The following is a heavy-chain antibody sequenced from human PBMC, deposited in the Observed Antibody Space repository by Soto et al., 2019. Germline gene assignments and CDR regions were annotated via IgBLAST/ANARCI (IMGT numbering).Heavy chain of an antibody. Sequence: EVQLLESGGGLVQPGGSLRLSCAASGFTFSLYALTWVRQAPGKGLEWVSSISDTGNLIYYATSVKGRFTISRDKSKNTVSLQINSTRAADKAVYYCGRVLSWGELSSRLDSFDIWGQGTMVIVSS. D-gene: IGHD3-16*02. CDR2: ISDTGNLI. CDR1: GFTFSLYA. CDR3: GRVLSWGELSSRLDSFDI. J-gene: IGHJ3*02. V-gene: IGHV3-23*01.